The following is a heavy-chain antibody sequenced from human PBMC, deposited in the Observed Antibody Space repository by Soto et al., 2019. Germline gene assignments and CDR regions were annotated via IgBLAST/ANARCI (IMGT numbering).Heavy chain of an antibody. J-gene: IGHJ4*02. V-gene: IGHV6-1*01. D-gene: IGHD1-26*01. CDR1: GDSVSSNSAA. CDR3: ARGEQYSGRIFDY. Sequence: QVQLQQSGPGLVKPSQTLSVTCGISGDSVSSNSAAWNWLRQSPSRGLEWLGRTYYRSKWYNDYAVSVESRITINPDTSKNHFSLQLNFVTPKDTAVYFCARGEQYSGRIFDYWGQGTLVTVSS. CDR2: TYYRSKWYN.